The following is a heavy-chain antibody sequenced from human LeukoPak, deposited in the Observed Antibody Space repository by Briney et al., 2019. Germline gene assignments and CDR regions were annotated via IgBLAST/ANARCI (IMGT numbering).Heavy chain of an antibody. J-gene: IGHJ3*02. V-gene: IGHV4-59*12. CDR1: GGSISSYY. D-gene: IGHD3-10*01. Sequence: SETLSLTCTVSGGSISSYYWSWIRQPPGKGLEWIGNIHYSGSTYYNPSLNSRVTISLDTSKSQFSLNLRSVTAADTAVYYCAKSNGYGLVDIWGQGTLVTVSS. CDR3: AKSNGYGLVDI. CDR2: IHYSGST.